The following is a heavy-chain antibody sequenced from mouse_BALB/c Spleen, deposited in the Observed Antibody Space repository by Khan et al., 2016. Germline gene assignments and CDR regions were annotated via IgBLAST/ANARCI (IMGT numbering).Heavy chain of an antibody. V-gene: IGHV5-12*02. CDR2: ISNSGSST. CDR1: GFTFSDYY. D-gene: IGHD2-1*01. CDR3: AYGNNAMDY. J-gene: IGHJ4*01. Sequence: VESGGGLIQPGGSLKLSCATSGFTFSDYYMYWGRQTPEKRLEWVAYISNSGSSTYYPDTVKGRFTISRDNAENTQYLQMSLLKSEYTVMYYCAYGNNAMDYWGQGTSVTVSS.